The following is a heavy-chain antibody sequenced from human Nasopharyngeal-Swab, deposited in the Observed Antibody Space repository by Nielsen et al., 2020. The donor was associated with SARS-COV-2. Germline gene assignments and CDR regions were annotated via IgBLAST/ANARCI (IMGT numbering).Heavy chain of an antibody. J-gene: IGHJ3*01. Sequence: CAASGFTFDDYAMHWVRQAPGKGLEWVSGISWNSGSIGYADSVKGRFTISRDNAKNSLYLQMNSLRAEDTALYYCAKGDYYEGWGQGTMVTVSS. CDR3: AKGDYYEG. CDR1: GFTFDDYA. D-gene: IGHD3-22*01. V-gene: IGHV3-9*01. CDR2: ISWNSGSI.